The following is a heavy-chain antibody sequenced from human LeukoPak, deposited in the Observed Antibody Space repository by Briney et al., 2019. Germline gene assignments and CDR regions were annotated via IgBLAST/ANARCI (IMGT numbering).Heavy chain of an antibody. D-gene: IGHD4-17*01. CDR1: GGSISTTSYY. Sequence: SETLSLTCTVSGGSISTTSYYWGWIRQSPGMGLECLGYMYSRGSTFDNPSLKSRVTISVDISKNQFSLRLTSMTAADTAIYYCASGPGGTTDNFDYWGQGTLVTVSS. CDR3: ASGPGGTTDNFDY. J-gene: IGHJ4*02. V-gene: IGHV4-39*07. CDR2: MYSRGST.